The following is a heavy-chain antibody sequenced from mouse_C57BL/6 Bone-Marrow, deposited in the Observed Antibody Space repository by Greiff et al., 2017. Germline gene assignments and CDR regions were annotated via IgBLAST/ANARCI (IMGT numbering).Heavy chain of an antibody. Sequence: VQLQQSGPELVKPGASVKISCKASGYAFSSPWMNWVKQRPGKGLEWIGRIYPGDGDTNYNGKFKGKATLTADKSSSTAYMQLSSLTSADSAVYFCARLRLVAYWGQGTLVTVSA. D-gene: IGHD3-2*02. CDR1: GYAFSSPW. CDR3: ARLRLVAY. V-gene: IGHV1-82*01. CDR2: IYPGDGDT. J-gene: IGHJ3*01.